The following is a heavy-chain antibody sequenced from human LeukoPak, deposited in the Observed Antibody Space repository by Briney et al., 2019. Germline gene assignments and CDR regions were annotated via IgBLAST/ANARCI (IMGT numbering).Heavy chain of an antibody. J-gene: IGHJ5*02. CDR3: ARRGWGTSTWYTGDNWFDP. CDR2: IYYSGST. CDR1: GGSISSSSYY. Sequence: PSETLSLTCTVSGGSISSSSYYWGWIRQPPGKGLEWIGSIYYSGSTYFNPSLKSRVTISVDTSKNQFSLKLSSVTAADTAVYYCARRGWGTSTWYTGDNWFDPWGQGTLVTVSS. V-gene: IGHV4-39*01. D-gene: IGHD6-13*01.